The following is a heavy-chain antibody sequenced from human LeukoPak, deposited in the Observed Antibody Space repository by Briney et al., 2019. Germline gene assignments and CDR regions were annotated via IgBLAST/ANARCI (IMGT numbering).Heavy chain of an antibody. CDR3: ARDSSGYGGYSY. CDR1: GFTFSRYW. CDR2: IKEDGSAK. J-gene: IGHJ4*02. D-gene: IGHD5-12*01. V-gene: IGHV3-7*04. Sequence: PGGSLRLSCTASGFTFSRYWMTWVRQAPGKGLEWVANIKEDGSAKYYVDSMKGRFTISRDNAKNSLYLQINSLRAEDTAVYYCARDSSGYGGYSYWGQGTLVTVSS.